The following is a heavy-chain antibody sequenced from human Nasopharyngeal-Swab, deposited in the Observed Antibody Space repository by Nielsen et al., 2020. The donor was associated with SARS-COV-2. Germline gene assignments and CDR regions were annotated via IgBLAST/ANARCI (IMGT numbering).Heavy chain of an antibody. V-gene: IGHV3-33*01. CDR2: IWYDGSNK. J-gene: IGHJ4*02. CDR1: GFTFSSYG. Sequence: LSLTCAASGFTFSSYGMHWVRQAPGKGLEWVAVIWYDGSNKYYADSVKGRFTISRDNSKNTLYLQMNSLRAEDTAVYYCARDREEEYYDFWSGYYDYWGQGTLVTVSS. D-gene: IGHD3-3*01. CDR3: ARDREEEYYDFWSGYYDY.